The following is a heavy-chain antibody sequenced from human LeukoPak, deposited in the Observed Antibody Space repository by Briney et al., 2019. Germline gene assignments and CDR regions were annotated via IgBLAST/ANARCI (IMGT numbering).Heavy chain of an antibody. CDR1: GYSFTTYW. J-gene: IGHJ6*04. V-gene: IGHV5-51*01. CDR2: IYPGDSDT. Sequence: GESLKISCKGSGYSFTTYWIAWVRQMPGKGLEWMGIIYPGDSDTRYSPSFQDQVTISADKSICTAFLQWSSLKASDTAMYYCARQQVAYYYYYGMDVWGKGTTVTVSS. CDR3: ARQQVAYYYYYGMDV. D-gene: IGHD2-15*01.